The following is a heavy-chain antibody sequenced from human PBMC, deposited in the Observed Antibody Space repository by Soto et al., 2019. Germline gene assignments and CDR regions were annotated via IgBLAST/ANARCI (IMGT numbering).Heavy chain of an antibody. CDR2: IYPGDSDT. D-gene: IGHD3-22*01. Sequence: GESLKVSWRGSGYSFTSYWSGWVRQMPGKGLEWMGIIYPGDSDTRYSPSFQGQVTISADKSISTAYLQWSSLKASDTAMYYCARSFDSSADDYWGQGTLVTVSS. J-gene: IGHJ4*02. CDR3: ARSFDSSADDY. CDR1: GYSFTSYW. V-gene: IGHV5-51*01.